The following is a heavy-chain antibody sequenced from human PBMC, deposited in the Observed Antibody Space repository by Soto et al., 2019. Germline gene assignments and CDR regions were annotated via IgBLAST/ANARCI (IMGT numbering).Heavy chain of an antibody. CDR1: GGSISSGGYS. Sequence: QLQLQESGSGLVKPSQTLSLTCAVSGGSISSGGYSWSCIRQPPGKGPEWIGYIYHSGSTYYNPSLKSRVTISVDRSKNQFSLKLSSVTAADTAVYYCAGSSGYYLDNWCDPWGQGTLVTVSS. CDR3: AGSSGYYLDNWCDP. V-gene: IGHV4-30-2*01. D-gene: IGHD3-22*01. CDR2: IYHSGST. J-gene: IGHJ5*02.